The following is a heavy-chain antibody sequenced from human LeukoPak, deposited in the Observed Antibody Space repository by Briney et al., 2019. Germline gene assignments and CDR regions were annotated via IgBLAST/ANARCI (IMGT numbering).Heavy chain of an antibody. CDR2: IKSKIGGATA. J-gene: IGHJ5*02. V-gene: IGHV3-15*01. D-gene: IGHD3-10*01. CDR1: GITFGTAW. CDR3: ATDRAWFDP. Sequence: SGGSLRLSCAASGITFGTAWMSWFRQAPGKGLEWVGRIKSKIGGATADYAAPVKDRFTISRDDSKNTLYLQMNSLKTEDTAVYYCATDRAWFDPWGQGTLVTVSS.